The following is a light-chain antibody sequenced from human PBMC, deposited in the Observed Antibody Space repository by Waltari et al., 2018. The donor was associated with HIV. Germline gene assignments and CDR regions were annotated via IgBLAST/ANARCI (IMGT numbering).Light chain of an antibody. V-gene: IGLV1-47*01. J-gene: IGLJ3*02. Sequence: QSVLTQTPSASGGPGQRVTISCSGSGSNIGTNSVFWYHHLPGAAPRLLIYGNNQRPSGVPDRFSASKSDTAASLASSGLRSEDEGDYYCAIWSDSLTGWVFGGGTKVTVL. CDR1: GSNIGTNS. CDR2: GNN. CDR3: AIWSDSLTGWV.